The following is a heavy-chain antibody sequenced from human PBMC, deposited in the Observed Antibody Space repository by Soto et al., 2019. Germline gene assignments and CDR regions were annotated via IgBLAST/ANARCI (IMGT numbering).Heavy chain of an antibody. J-gene: IGHJ4*02. D-gene: IGHD2-2*01. Sequence: QVPLVQSGAEVKKPGASVKVSCKASGYTFTNYAMHWVRQAPGQRLEWMGWINAGNGNTKYSQKFQGRVTITRDTSASTAYMELSSLRSDDTAVYYCARKRCSSTTCPFLDYWGQGTLVTVSS. CDR2: INAGNGNT. CDR1: GYTFTNYA. V-gene: IGHV1-3*01. CDR3: ARKRCSSTTCPFLDY.